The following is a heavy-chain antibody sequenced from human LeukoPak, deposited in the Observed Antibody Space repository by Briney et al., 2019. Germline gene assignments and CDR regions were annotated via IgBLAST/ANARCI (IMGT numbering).Heavy chain of an antibody. D-gene: IGHD3-10*01. CDR3: ATVAYYGSGRGGVDY. Sequence: GASVKVSCKASGYTFSNYGISWVRQAPGQGLEWGGWIRGDNGNTNYAQKLQGRVTMTTDTSTSTAYMELRSLGSDETAVYYCATVAYYGSGRGGVDYWGQGTLVTVSS. CDR1: GYTFSNYG. V-gene: IGHV1-18*01. J-gene: IGHJ4*02. CDR2: IRGDNGNT.